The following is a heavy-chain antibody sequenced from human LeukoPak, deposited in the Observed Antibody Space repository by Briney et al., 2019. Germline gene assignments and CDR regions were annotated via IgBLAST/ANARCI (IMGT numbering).Heavy chain of an antibody. J-gene: IGHJ4*02. CDR1: GYTFTSFG. V-gene: IGHV1-18*01. D-gene: IGHD3-22*01. CDR2: ISANNGNT. CDR3: AREKAYYSHFDY. Sequence: ASVKVSCKASGYTFTSFGISWVRQAPGQGLEWMGWISANNGNTNYGQKLQDRVIMTTDTSTSTAYMELRGLRSDDTAMYYCAREKAYYSHFDYWGQGTLVTVSS.